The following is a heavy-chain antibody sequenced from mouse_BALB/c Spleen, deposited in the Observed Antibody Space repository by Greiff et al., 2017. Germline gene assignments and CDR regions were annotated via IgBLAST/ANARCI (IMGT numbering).Heavy chain of an antibody. CDR3: ARVHYDYDEGFAY. D-gene: IGHD2-4*01. J-gene: IGHJ3*01. CDR2: IRNKANGYTT. CDR1: GFTFTDYY. Sequence: EVQLVESGGGLVQPGGSLRLSCATSGFTFTDYYMSWVRQPPGKALEWLGFIRNKANGYTTEYSASVKGRFTISRDNSQSILYLQMNTLRAEDSATYYCARVHYDYDEGFAYWGQGTLVTVSA. V-gene: IGHV7-3*02.